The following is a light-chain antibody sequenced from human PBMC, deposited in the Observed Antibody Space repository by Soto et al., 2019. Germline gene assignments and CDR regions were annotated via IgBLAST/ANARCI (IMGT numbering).Light chain of an antibody. CDR1: QSIGSW. V-gene: IGKV1-5*03. CDR2: KAS. Sequence: DIQMTQSPSTLSASVGDRVTITCRASQSIGSWLAWYQQKPGRAPKLLIYKASSLESGVPSRFSGSGSGTDFTLTISCLQSEDFATYYCQQYYSYPRTFGGGTKVDIK. J-gene: IGKJ4*01. CDR3: QQYYSYPRT.